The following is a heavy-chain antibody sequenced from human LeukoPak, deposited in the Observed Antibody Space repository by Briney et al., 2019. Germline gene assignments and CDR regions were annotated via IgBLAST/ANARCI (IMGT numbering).Heavy chain of an antibody. CDR3: AKGMSAVAGTIDY. CDR2: ISWNSGSI. CDR1: GFTFDDYA. V-gene: IGHV3-9*01. D-gene: IGHD6-19*01. J-gene: IGHJ4*02. Sequence: GGSLRLSCAAPGFTFDDYAMHWVRQAPGKGLEWVSGISWNSGSIGYADSVKGRFTISRDNAKNSLYLQMNSLRAEDTALYYCAKGMSAVAGTIDYWGQGTLVTVSS.